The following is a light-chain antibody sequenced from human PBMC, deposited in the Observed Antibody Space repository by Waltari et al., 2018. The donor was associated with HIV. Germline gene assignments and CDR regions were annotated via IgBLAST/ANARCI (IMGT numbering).Light chain of an antibody. Sequence: QSVLTQPPSTSGTPGQGVTISVSGSSSNIGRNYVYWYRHLPGITPNLLICRRDQRPSGVQDRFSASKSGTSASLAISGLQSEDEAVYYCAAWDHGLTGPNWVFGGGTRLTVL. CDR3: AAWDHGLTGPNWV. CDR2: RRD. CDR1: SSNIGRNY. J-gene: IGLJ3*02. V-gene: IGLV1-47*01.